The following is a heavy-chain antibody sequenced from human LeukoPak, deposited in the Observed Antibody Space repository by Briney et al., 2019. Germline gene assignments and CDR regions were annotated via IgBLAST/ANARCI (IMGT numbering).Heavy chain of an antibody. Sequence: GGSLRLSCVGSGFTFRSHAMSWVRQAPEKGLEFVSGIYENGGTTYYADSVRGRFTISRDNSRNTLFLQMNSLRAEDTAVYYCARDSHAPDIDMVSCYFDYWGQGTLVTVSS. CDR3: ARDSHAPDIDMVSCYFDY. D-gene: IGHD5-18*01. CDR1: GFTFRSHA. J-gene: IGHJ4*02. V-gene: IGHV3-23*01. CDR2: IYENGGTT.